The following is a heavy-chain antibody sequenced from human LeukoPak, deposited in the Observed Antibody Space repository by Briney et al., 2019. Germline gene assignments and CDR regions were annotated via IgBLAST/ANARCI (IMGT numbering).Heavy chain of an antibody. J-gene: IGHJ3*02. Sequence: SQTLSLTCTVSGGSISSGGYYWSWIRQHPGKGLEWIGYIYYSGSTYYNPSLKSRVTISVDTSKNQFSLKLSSMTAADTAVYYCARAYTVRATSDAFDIWGQGTMVTVSS. CDR2: IYYSGST. V-gene: IGHV4-31*03. CDR3: ARAYTVRATSDAFDI. D-gene: IGHD3-10*01. CDR1: GGSISSGGYY.